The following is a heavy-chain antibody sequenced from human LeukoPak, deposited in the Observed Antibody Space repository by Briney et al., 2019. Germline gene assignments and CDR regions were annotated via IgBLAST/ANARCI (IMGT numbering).Heavy chain of an antibody. CDR1: GFTFSSYA. Sequence: PGGSLRLSCAASGFTFSSYAMSWVRQAPGKGLEWVSAISGSGGSTYYADSVKGRFTISRDNSKNTLYLQMNSLRAEDTAVYYCARGSHYYDSSGYYHDAFDIWGQGTMVTVSS. CDR3: ARGSHYYDSSGYYHDAFDI. V-gene: IGHV3-23*01. CDR2: ISGSGGST. J-gene: IGHJ3*02. D-gene: IGHD3-22*01.